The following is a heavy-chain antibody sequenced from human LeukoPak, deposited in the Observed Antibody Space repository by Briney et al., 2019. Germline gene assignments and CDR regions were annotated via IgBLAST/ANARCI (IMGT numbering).Heavy chain of an antibody. CDR1: GFTVSSNY. CDR2: IYSGGST. Sequence: GGSLRLSCAASGFTVSSNYMSWVRQAPGKGLEWVSVIYSGGSTYYADSVKGRFTISRDNAKKSLFLQMNSLRAEDTAVYYCAREGDGYDSTFDYWGQGTLVTVSS. D-gene: IGHD5-12*01. CDR3: AREGDGYDSTFDY. V-gene: IGHV3-53*01. J-gene: IGHJ4*02.